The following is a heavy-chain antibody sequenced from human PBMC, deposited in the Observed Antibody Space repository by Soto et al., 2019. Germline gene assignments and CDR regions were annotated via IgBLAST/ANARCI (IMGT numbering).Heavy chain of an antibody. Sequence: QVQLVQSGAEVKKVGSSVKVSCKASGGAFSNYAISWVRQAPGQGLEWMGGIIPISGAVRHAEKFPGRVTIHADKSTIAVYVEMPSLRSEDTAKYYCVRDNHYGGNSLMGYGMDVWGQGTTVTVSS. D-gene: IGHD4-17*01. CDR3: VRDNHYGGNSLMGYGMDV. CDR2: IIPISGAV. CDR1: GGAFSNYA. V-gene: IGHV1-69*06. J-gene: IGHJ6*02.